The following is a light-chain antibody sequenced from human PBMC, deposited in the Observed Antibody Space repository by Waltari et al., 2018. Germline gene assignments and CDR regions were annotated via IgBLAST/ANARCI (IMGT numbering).Light chain of an antibody. J-gene: IGLJ1*01. CDR3: RSYTSGSIVV. CDR1: SSDAGGYDF. Sequence: QSALTQPASVSGSPGQSITISCTGTSSDAGGYDFVFWYQQHPGKAPKLIIYEVSKRPSGFPHRFCGSKAGSTASLTISVLQAEDEADYYCRSYTSGSIVVCGTGTKVTVL. CDR2: EVS. V-gene: IGLV2-14*01.